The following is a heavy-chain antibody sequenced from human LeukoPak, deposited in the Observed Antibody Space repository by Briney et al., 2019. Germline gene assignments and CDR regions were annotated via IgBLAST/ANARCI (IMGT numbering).Heavy chain of an antibody. CDR1: GFTLSSHA. V-gene: IGHV3-23*01. Sequence: GGSLRLSCAASGFTLSSHAMSWVRQAAWKRLECVSAIHSGGGTYYADSVRGRFTISRHNSQSTLYLQMNSLKAEDTAVYYCARARQFGSGWTAYFDHWGQGTLVTVSS. CDR2: IHSGGGT. CDR3: ARARQFGSGWTAYFDH. J-gene: IGHJ4*02. D-gene: IGHD6-19*01.